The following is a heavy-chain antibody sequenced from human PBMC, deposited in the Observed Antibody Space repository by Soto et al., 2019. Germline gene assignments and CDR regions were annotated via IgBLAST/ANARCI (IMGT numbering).Heavy chain of an antibody. Sequence: QVHLQESGPGLLKPSQTLSLTCDVSGDFIGSGDYYWTWIRQPPGKGLEYIGYIYKTGKTYYNPSLESGRFIWVDRVKSRLLVRLSSVTAADTGMYYCARSLSSSSGYFDPWGQGTLVTVSS. D-gene: IGHD6-6*01. V-gene: IGHV4-30-4*01. J-gene: IGHJ5*02. CDR2: IYKTGKT. CDR3: ARSLSSSSGYFDP. CDR1: GDFIGSGDYY.